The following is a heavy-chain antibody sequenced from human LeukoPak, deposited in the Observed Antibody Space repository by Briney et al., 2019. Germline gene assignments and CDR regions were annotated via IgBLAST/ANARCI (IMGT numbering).Heavy chain of an antibody. D-gene: IGHD6-13*01. Sequence: SETLSLTCSVSGGSLGSDYWTWVRQSPGRGLEWVGYIYYIGSTNYNPSLKRRVTISVETSKNEVFLNLTSVTTADTALYYCARGRSSWNYDYWGQGTLVTVSS. CDR1: GGSLGSDY. J-gene: IGHJ4*02. CDR3: ARGRSSWNYDY. CDR2: IYYIGST. V-gene: IGHV4-59*01.